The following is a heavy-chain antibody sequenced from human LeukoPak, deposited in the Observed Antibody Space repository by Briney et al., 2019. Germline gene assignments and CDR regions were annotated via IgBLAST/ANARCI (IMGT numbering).Heavy chain of an antibody. V-gene: IGHV3-33*01. Sequence: GGSLRLSCAASGFTFSSYGMHWVRKAPGKGLEWGAVIWYDGSNKYYADSVKGRFTISRDNSKNTLYLQMNSLRAEDTAVYYCAREVSSWSGFFDYWGQGTLVTVSS. CDR1: GFTFSSYG. CDR3: AREVSSWSGFFDY. J-gene: IGHJ4*02. D-gene: IGHD6-13*01. CDR2: IWYDGSNK.